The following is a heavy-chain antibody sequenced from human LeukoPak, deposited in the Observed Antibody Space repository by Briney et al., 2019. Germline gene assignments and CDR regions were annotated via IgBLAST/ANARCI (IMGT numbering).Heavy chain of an antibody. J-gene: IGHJ6*03. CDR1: GGAFSSYA. CDR3: ATGQGGSYYGYYYYMDV. D-gene: IGHD1-26*01. Sequence: SVKVSCKASGGAFSSYAISWVRQAPGQGLEWMGGIIPIFGTANYAQKFQGRVTITADESTSTAYMELSSLRSEDTAVYYCATGQGGSYYGYYYYMDVWGKGTTVTVSS. V-gene: IGHV1-69*13. CDR2: IIPIFGTA.